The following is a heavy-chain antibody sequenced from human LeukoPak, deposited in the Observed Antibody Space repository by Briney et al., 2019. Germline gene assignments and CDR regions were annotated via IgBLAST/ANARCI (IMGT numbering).Heavy chain of an antibody. V-gene: IGHV1-46*01. D-gene: IGHD1-14*01. J-gene: IGHJ5*02. CDR1: GYTFPNYY. CDR2: INPSGGGT. Sequence: ASVKVSCKASGYTFPNYYVHWVRQAPGQGLEWMGIINPSGGGTNYAQKFQGRVTLTRDTSTSTVYMELSSLRSEDTAVYYCARDLYKGDPWGQGTLVTVSS. CDR3: ARDLYKGDP.